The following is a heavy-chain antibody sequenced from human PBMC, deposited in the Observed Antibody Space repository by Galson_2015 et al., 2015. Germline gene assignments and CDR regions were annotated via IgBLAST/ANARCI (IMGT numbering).Heavy chain of an antibody. D-gene: IGHD6-6*01. CDR2: IWYDGSNK. Sequence: SLRLSCAASGFTFSSDGMHWVRQAPGKGLEWVAVIWYDGSNKYYADSVKGRFTISRDNSKNTLYLQMNSLRAEDTAVYYCAGGYSSSTPSSEFHHWGQGTLVAVS. J-gene: IGHJ1*01. V-gene: IGHV3-33*01. CDR1: GFTFSSDG. CDR3: AGGYSSSTPSSEFHH.